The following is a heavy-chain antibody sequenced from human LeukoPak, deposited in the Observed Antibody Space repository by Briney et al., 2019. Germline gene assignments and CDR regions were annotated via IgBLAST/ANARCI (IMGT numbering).Heavy chain of an antibody. D-gene: IGHD2-2*01. V-gene: IGHV3-21*01. J-gene: IGHJ5*01. CDR3: ARGGGYCSIHNCRGTGNRFDS. CDR2: IGGSGSHI. Sequence: PGGSLRLSCAASGFPFGTYNMNWVRQAPGKGLEWVSSIGGSGSHIYYADSVKGRFTISRDNANNSLYLQMNSLGAEDTAVYFCARGGGYCSIHNCRGTGNRFDSWGQGTLVTVSS. CDR1: GFPFGTYN.